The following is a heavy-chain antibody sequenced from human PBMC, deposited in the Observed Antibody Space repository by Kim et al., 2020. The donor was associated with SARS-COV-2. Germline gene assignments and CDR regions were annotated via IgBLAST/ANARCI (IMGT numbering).Heavy chain of an antibody. Sequence: SETLSLTCTVSGGSISSSSYYWGWIRQPPGKGLEWIGSIYYSGSTYYNPSLKSRVTISVDTSKNQFSLKLSSVTAADTAVYYCARQAITMVRGVLIGYYYYDMDVWGQGTTVTVSS. CDR1: GGSISSSSYY. V-gene: IGHV4-39*01. CDR2: IYYSGST. CDR3: ARQAITMVRGVLIGYYYYDMDV. J-gene: IGHJ6*02. D-gene: IGHD3-10*01.